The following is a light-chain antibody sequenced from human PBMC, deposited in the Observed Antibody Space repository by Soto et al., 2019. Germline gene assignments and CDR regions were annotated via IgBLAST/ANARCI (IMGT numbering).Light chain of an antibody. Sequence: DIQMTQSPSSVSASVGDRVTITCRASQGISSWLAWYQQQPGKAPNLLIHTASSLQGGVPSRFSGSGSGTDFPRTISRLQPEDVATSYCQQANSFPLPFGGGTKVPIQ. CDR3: QQANSFPLP. CDR1: QGISSW. CDR2: TAS. V-gene: IGKV1-12*01. J-gene: IGKJ4*01.